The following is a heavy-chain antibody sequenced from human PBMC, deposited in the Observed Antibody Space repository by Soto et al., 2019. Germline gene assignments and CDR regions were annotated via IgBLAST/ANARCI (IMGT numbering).Heavy chain of an antibody. CDR3: AREMSTTLNYFVMDV. J-gene: IGHJ6*02. Sequence: HVQLVQSGAVVKKSGSSVKVSCKTSGGTFRTDAISWVRQAPGQGLEWMGGIIPIFDTPNYAQKVQGRVTITADESTSTAYMDLSRMRPEDTAVYYCAREMSTTLNYFVMDVWGQGTTVTVSS. CDR1: GGTFRTDA. CDR2: IIPIFDTP. D-gene: IGHD1-1*01. V-gene: IGHV1-69*01.